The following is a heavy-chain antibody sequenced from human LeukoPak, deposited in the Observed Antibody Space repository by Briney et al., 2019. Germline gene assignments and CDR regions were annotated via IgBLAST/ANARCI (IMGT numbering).Heavy chain of an antibody. Sequence: PGGSLRLSCAASEFSVGSNYMTWVRQAPGKGLEWVSLIYSGGSTYYADSVKGRFTISRDNSKNTLYLQMNSLRAEDTAVYYCAREGDGELLFYWGQGTLVTVSS. J-gene: IGHJ4*02. CDR2: IYSGGST. CDR1: EFSVGSNY. CDR3: AREGDGELLFY. V-gene: IGHV3-66*01. D-gene: IGHD3-10*01.